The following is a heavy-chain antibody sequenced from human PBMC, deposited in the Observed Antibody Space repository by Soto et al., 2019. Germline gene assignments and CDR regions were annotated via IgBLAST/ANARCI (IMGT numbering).Heavy chain of an antibody. CDR2: ISYTGRT. CDR3: AREWGLLPYYVMNV. V-gene: IGHV4-61*03. Sequence: TLSLTCIVSGDSVTSGSYYWTWLRQPPGKGLEWIGYISYTGRTKYNPSLQSRVTISVDTSKNDFSLNLSSVTASDTAVYFCAREWGLLPYYVMNVWGHGTAVTVSS. J-gene: IGHJ6*02. D-gene: IGHD7-27*01. CDR1: GDSVTSGSYY.